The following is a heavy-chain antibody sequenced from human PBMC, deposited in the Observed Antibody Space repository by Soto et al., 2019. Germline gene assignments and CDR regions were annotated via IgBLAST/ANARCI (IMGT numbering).Heavy chain of an antibody. D-gene: IGHD2-2*01. CDR3: AKGYCSSTSCEWFGELYNAFDI. CDR1: GFTFSSYA. Sequence: GGSLRLSCAASGFTFSSYAMSWVRQAPGKGLEWVSAISGSGGSTYYADSVKGRFTISRDNSKNTLYLQMNSLRAEDTAVYYCAKGYCSSTSCEWFGELYNAFDIWGQGTMVTVSS. J-gene: IGHJ3*02. V-gene: IGHV3-23*01. CDR2: ISGSGGST.